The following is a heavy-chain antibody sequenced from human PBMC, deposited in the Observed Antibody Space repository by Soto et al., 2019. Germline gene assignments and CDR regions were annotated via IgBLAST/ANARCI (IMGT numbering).Heavy chain of an antibody. D-gene: IGHD3-22*01. Sequence: GGSLRLSCAACGFTFSDYYMSWVRQAPGKGLEWVSYISSSGSTIYYADSVKGRFTISRDNAKNSLYLQMNSLRAEDTAVYYCARAVTNYYDSSGYIDYWGQGTLVTVSS. CDR1: GFTFSDYY. J-gene: IGHJ4*02. CDR2: ISSSGSTI. CDR3: ARAVTNYYDSSGYIDY. V-gene: IGHV3-11*01.